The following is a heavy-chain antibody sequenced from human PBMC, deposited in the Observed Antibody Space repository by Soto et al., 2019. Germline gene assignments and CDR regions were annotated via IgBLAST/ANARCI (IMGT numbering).Heavy chain of an antibody. CDR1: GGSVSSGSYY. CDR3: ARVDMIVVGCHAFDI. Sequence: LSLTCTVSGGSVSSGSYYWSWIRQPPGKGLEWIGYIYYSGSTNYNPSLKSRVTISVDTSKNQFSLKLSSVTAADTAVYYCARVDMIVVGCHAFDIWGQGTMVTVSS. J-gene: IGHJ3*02. D-gene: IGHD3-22*01. CDR2: IYYSGST. V-gene: IGHV4-61*01.